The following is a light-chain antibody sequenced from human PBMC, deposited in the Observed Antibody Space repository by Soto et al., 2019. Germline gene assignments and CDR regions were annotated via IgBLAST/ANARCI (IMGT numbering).Light chain of an antibody. J-gene: IGKJ3*01. CDR2: GAS. CDR1: QSVDRSY. CDR3: QQYGSSPFT. Sequence: EIVLTQSPGTLSLSPGERATLSCRASQSVDRSYLAWYQQKPGQAPRLLMYGASSRATDIPDRFSGSGSGTDFTLTISRREPEDVAMYYCQQYGSSPFTFGPGTKVDLK. V-gene: IGKV3-20*01.